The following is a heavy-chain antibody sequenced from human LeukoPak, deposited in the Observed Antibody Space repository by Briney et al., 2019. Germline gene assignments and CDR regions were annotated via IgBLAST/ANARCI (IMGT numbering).Heavy chain of an antibody. CDR3: ARLETMVRGVITHFDY. D-gene: IGHD3-10*01. V-gene: IGHV5-51*01. CDR1: GYSFTIYW. J-gene: IGHJ4*02. CDR2: IYPGDSDT. Sequence: GESLKISFKGSGYSFTIYWKAWVRQMPGKGLEWMGIIYPGDSDTRYSPSFQGQVTISADKSISTAYLQWSSLKVSDTAMYYCARLETMVRGVITHFDYWGPGTLVTVSS.